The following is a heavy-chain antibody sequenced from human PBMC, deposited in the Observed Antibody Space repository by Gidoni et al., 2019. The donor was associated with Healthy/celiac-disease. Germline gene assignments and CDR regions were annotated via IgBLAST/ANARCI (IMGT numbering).Heavy chain of an antibody. CDR3: AKDRDDYGDAVDY. D-gene: IGHD4-17*01. CDR1: GFTFDDYA. J-gene: IGHJ4*02. Sequence: EVQLVESGGGLVQPGRSLRLSCAASGFTFDDYAMHGVRQAPGKGLEWVSGISWNSGSIGYADSVKGRFTISRDNAKNSLYLQMNSLRAEDTALYYCAKDRDDYGDAVDYWGQGTLVTVSS. V-gene: IGHV3-9*01. CDR2: ISWNSGSI.